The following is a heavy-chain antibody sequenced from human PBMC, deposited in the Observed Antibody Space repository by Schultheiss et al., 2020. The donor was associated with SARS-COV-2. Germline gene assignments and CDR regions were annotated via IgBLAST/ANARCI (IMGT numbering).Heavy chain of an antibody. CDR1: GYTLTELS. CDR3: TTSSYSSSSYVRHRDYYYYGMDV. Sequence: ASVKVSCKVSGYTLTELSMHWVRQAPGKGLEWMGGFDPEDGETIYAQKFQGRVTMTEDTSTDTAYMELSSLRSEDTAVYYCTTSSYSSSSYVRHRDYYYYGMDVWGQGTTVTVSS. CDR2: FDPEDGET. D-gene: IGHD6-6*01. J-gene: IGHJ6*02. V-gene: IGHV1-24*01.